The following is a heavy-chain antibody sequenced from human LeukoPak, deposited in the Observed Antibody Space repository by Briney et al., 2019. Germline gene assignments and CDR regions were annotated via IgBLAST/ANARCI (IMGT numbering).Heavy chain of an antibody. J-gene: IGHJ4*02. CDR1: GFAFSSYS. Sequence: GGSLRLSCAASGFAFSSYSMNWVRQAPGKGLEWVSSISSSSSYIYYADSVKGRFTISRDNAKNSLYLQMNSLRAEDTAVYYCARDLAVPWFRELLNYWGQGTLVTVSS. CDR2: ISSSSSYI. D-gene: IGHD3-10*01. CDR3: ARDLAVPWFRELLNY. V-gene: IGHV3-21*01.